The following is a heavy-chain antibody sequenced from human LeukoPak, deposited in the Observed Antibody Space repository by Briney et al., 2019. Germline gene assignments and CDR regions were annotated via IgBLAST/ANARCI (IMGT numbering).Heavy chain of an antibody. J-gene: IGHJ4*02. CDR1: GFTVSSNY. CDR3: ATDRSGYSYGHVSDY. D-gene: IGHD5-18*01. CDR2: IFSGGGGST. Sequence: PGGSLRLSCAASGFTVSSNYMSWVRQAPGKGLEWVSVIFSGGGGSTYYAESVKGRFSISRDNSKNALYLQMNSLRVEDTAVYYCATDRSGYSYGHVSDYWGQGTLVTVSS. V-gene: IGHV3-53*01.